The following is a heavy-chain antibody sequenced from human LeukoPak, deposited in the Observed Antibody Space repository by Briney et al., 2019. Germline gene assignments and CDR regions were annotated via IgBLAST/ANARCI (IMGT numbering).Heavy chain of an antibody. J-gene: IGHJ4*02. CDR2: IGSGGSA. Sequence: PGGSLRLSCAASGFTFSSYAMTWVRQAPGKGLEWVSAIGSGGSAYYADSVKGRFTISRDNSKNTLYLHMNSLRAEDTAVYYCANSGIVLDYWGQGTLVTVSS. V-gene: IGHV3-23*01. CDR1: GFTFSSYA. CDR3: ANSGIVLDY. D-gene: IGHD3-10*01.